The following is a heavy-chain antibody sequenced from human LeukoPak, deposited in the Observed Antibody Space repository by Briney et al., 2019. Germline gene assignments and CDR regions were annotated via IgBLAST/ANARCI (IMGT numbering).Heavy chain of an antibody. V-gene: IGHV4-59*08. CDR1: GGSINSYY. J-gene: IGHJ3*02. D-gene: IGHD3-22*01. Sequence: SETLSLTCTVSGGSINSYYWSWIRQPPGKGLEWIGYIYYSGSTNYNPSLKSRVTISVDTSKNQFSLKLSSVTAADTAVYYCARGGYYDSSGPDAFDIWGQGTMVTVSS. CDR3: ARGGYYDSSGPDAFDI. CDR2: IYYSGST.